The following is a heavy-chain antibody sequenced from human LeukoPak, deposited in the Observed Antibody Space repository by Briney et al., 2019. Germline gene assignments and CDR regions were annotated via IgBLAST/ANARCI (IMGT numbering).Heavy chain of an antibody. CDR3: ARGSSSWRNGMDV. Sequence: EAGGSLRLSCAASGFTFSSYWMHWVRQAPGKGLVWVSRINSDGSSTSYADSVKGRFTISRDNAKNTLYLQMNSLRAEDTAVYYCARGSSSWRNGMDVWGQGTTVTVSS. V-gene: IGHV3-74*01. J-gene: IGHJ6*02. D-gene: IGHD6-13*01. CDR2: INSDGSST. CDR1: GFTFSSYW.